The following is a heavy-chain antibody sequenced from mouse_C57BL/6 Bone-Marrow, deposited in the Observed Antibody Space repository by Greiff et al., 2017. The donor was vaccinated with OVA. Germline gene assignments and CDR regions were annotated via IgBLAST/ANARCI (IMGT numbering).Heavy chain of an antibody. CDR3: VRGGAGTSWFAY. CDR2: IRSKSSNYAT. V-gene: IGHV10-3*01. D-gene: IGHD4-1*01. Sequence: EVQGVESGGGLVQPKGSLKLSCAASGFTFNTYAMHWVRQAPGKGLEWVARIRSKSSNYATYYADSVKDRFTISRDDSQSMLYLQMNNLKTEDTAMYYCVRGGAGTSWFAYWGQGTLVTVSA. J-gene: IGHJ3*01. CDR1: GFTFNTYA.